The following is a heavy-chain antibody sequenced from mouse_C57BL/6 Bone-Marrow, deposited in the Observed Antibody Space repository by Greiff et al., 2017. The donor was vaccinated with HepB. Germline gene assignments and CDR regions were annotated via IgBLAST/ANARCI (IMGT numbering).Heavy chain of an antibody. CDR3: ARDRDGSFDY. J-gene: IGHJ2*01. Sequence: VQLQQSGPGLVKPSQSLSLTCSVTGYSITSGYYWNWIRQFPGNKLEWMGYISYDGSNNYNPSLKNRISITRDTSKNQFFLKLNSVTTEDTATYYCARDRDGSFDYWGQGTTLTVSS. CDR2: ISYDGSN. D-gene: IGHD1-1*01. CDR1: GYSITSGYY. V-gene: IGHV3-6*01.